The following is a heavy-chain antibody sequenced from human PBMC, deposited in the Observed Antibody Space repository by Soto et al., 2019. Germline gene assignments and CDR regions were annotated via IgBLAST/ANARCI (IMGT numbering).Heavy chain of an antibody. CDR2: IYYSGST. J-gene: IGHJ3*02. Sequence: PSETLSLTCTVSGGSISSYYWSWIRQPPGKRLEKIGYIYYSGSTNYNPSLKSRVTITVDTSKNQFSLKLSSVTAADTAVYYCARHGPIVVVPAAMRGPGAFDIWGQGTMVTVSS. D-gene: IGHD2-2*01. V-gene: IGHV4-59*08. CDR3: ARHGPIVVVPAAMRGPGAFDI. CDR1: GGSISSYY.